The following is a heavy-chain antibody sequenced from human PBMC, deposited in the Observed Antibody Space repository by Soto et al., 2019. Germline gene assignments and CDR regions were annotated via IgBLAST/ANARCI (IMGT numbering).Heavy chain of an antibody. CDR2: INPNSGGT. CDR1: GYTFTGYY. Sequence: ASVKVSCKASGYTFTGYYMHWVRQAPGQGLEWMGWINPNSGGTNYAQKFQGRVTMTRDTSISTAYMELSRLRSDDTAVYYCARERLRFLEWLLYFPGMDVWGQGTTVTVSS. D-gene: IGHD3-3*01. V-gene: IGHV1-2*02. CDR3: ARERLRFLEWLLYFPGMDV. J-gene: IGHJ6*02.